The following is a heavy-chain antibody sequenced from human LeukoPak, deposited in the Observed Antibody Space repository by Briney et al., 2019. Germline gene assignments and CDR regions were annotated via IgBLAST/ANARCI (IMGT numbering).Heavy chain of an antibody. CDR1: GGSISSSSYY. Sequence: SETLSLTCTVSGGSISSSSYYWVWIRQPPGKGLEWIGSTYYSGSTYYNPSLKSRVTISVDTSKNQFSLKLSSVTAADTAVYYCAAAGTGDYFDYWGQGTLVTVSS. CDR3: AAAGTGDYFDY. CDR2: TYYSGST. J-gene: IGHJ4*02. V-gene: IGHV4-39*01. D-gene: IGHD6-19*01.